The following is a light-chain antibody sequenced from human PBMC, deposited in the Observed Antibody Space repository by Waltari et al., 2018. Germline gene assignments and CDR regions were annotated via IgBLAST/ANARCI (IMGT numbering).Light chain of an antibody. V-gene: IGKV1-39*01. CDR1: QSISSY. CDR3: QQSYTTPYT. J-gene: IGKJ2*01. CDR2: AAS. Sequence: DIQMTQSPSSLSASVGDRVTITCRASQSISSYLNWYQQKPGKATKFLIYAASSLQSGVPSRFSGSRSGTDFTLTISSLQPEDFATYYCQQSYTTPYTFGQGTKLEIK.